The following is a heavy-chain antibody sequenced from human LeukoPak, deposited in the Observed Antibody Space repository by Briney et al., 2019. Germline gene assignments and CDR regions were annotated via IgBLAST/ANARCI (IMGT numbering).Heavy chain of an antibody. D-gene: IGHD6-19*01. Sequence: SETLSLTCSVSGVSISSSSYYWGWIRQPPGKGLEWIGSIFYGGSTYLNPSLKSRVTISVDTSKNQFSLKVSSVTAADTAVYYCARHGYTSGWYWGQGTLVTVSS. CDR1: GVSISSSSYY. V-gene: IGHV4-39*01. J-gene: IGHJ4*02. CDR3: ARHGYTSGWY. CDR2: IFYGGST.